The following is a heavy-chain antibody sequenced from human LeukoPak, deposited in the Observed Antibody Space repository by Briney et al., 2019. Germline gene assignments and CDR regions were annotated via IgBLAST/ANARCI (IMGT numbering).Heavy chain of an antibody. CDR1: GDSISSGSYY. CDR3: ARTYCSGGSCYEDY. V-gene: IGHV4-61*02. CDR2: MYTSGST. J-gene: IGHJ4*02. D-gene: IGHD2-15*01. Sequence: SQTLSLTCTVSGDSISSGSYYWSWIRQPAGKGLEWIGRMYTSGSTNYNPSLKSRVTMSVDTSKNQFSLKLSSVTAADTAVYYCARTYCSGGSCYEDYWGQGTLVTVSS.